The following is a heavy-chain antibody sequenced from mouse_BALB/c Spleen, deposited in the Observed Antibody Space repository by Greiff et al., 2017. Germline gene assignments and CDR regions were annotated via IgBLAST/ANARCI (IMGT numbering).Heavy chain of an antibody. Sequence: DVQLVESGGGLVKPGGSLKLSCAASGFTFSDYYMYWVRQTPEKRLEWVATISDGGSYTYYPDSVKGRFTISRDNAKNNLYLQMSSLKSEDTAMYYCARDRGHITTAQYDAMDYWGQGTSGTVSS. J-gene: IGHJ4*01. D-gene: IGHD1-2*01. CDR3: ARDRGHITTAQYDAMDY. V-gene: IGHV5-4*02. CDR2: ISDGGSYT. CDR1: GFTFSDYY.